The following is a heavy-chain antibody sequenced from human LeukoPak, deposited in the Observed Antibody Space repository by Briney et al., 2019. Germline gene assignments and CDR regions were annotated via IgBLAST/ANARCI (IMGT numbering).Heavy chain of an antibody. D-gene: IGHD2-2*01. CDR3: ARANFLYCSSTTCLFDY. V-gene: IGHV1-2*02. J-gene: IGHJ4*02. Sequence: PGASVKVSCKASGYTFTDYYMHWVRQAPGQGFEWMGWINPNDGDTNYAQKFQGRVTMTRDTSISTAHMEVSWLRSDDTAVYYCARANFLYCSSTTCLFDYWGQGTLVTVSS. CDR2: INPNDGDT. CDR1: GYTFTDYY.